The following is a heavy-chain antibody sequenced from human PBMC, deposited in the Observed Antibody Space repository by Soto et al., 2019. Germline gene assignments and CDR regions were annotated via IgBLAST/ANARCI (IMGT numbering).Heavy chain of an antibody. Sequence: GASVKVSCKASGYTFTSYAMHWVRQAPGQRPEWMGWINADNGNTKYAQKFQGRVTMTTDTSTSTAYMELRSLRSDDTAVYYCARDRDMTTVWYFDLWGRGTLVTVSS. CDR1: GYTFTSYA. D-gene: IGHD4-17*01. V-gene: IGHV1-3*01. J-gene: IGHJ2*01. CDR2: INADNGNT. CDR3: ARDRDMTTVWYFDL.